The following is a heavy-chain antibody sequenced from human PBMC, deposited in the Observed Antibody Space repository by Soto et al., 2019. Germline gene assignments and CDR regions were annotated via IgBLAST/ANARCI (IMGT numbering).Heavy chain of an antibody. CDR2: ISGSGGST. Sequence: QRLSCAASGFTFSSYAMSWVRQAPGKGLEWVSAISGSGGSTYYADSVKGRFTISRDSSKNTLYLQMNSLRAEDTAVYYCATTGARYSSGWYYFDYWGQGTLVTVSS. D-gene: IGHD6-19*01. V-gene: IGHV3-23*01. CDR3: ATTGARYSSGWYYFDY. J-gene: IGHJ4*02. CDR1: GFTFSSYA.